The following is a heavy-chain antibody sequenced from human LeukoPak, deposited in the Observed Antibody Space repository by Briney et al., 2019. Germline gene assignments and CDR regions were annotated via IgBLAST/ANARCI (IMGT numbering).Heavy chain of an antibody. CDR1: GGSISSSSYY. CDR2: IYYSGST. Sequence: SETLSLTCTVSGGSISSSSYYWGWIRQPPGKGLEWIGSIYYSGSTYYNPSLKSRVTISVDTSKNQFSLKLSSVTAADTAVYYCARVGPHYDYVWGSYRSVFDYWGQGTLVTVSS. V-gene: IGHV4-39*01. CDR3: ARVGPHYDYVWGSYRSVFDY. J-gene: IGHJ4*02. D-gene: IGHD3-16*02.